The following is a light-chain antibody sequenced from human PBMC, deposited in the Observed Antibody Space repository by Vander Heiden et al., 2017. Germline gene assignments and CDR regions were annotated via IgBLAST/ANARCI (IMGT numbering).Light chain of an antibody. CDR2: DVS. CDR3: SSYTISSTLV. V-gene: IGLV2-14*01. Sequence: QSALTHPASVSGSPGHSITISCTGASSDVGGYKYVSGYQQHPGKAPKLMIYDVSNRPSGVSNRFSGSKSGNTASLTISGLQAEDEADYYCSSYTISSTLVFGPGTKVTVL. J-gene: IGLJ1*01. CDR1: SSDVGGYKY.